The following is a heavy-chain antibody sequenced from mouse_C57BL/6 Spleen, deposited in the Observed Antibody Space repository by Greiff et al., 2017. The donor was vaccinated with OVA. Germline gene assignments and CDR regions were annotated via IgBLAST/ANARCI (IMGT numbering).Heavy chain of an antibody. CDR1: GYTFTSYT. Sequence: VQLVESGAELARPGASVKMSCKASGYTFTSYTMHWVKQRPGQGLEWIGYINPSSGYTKYNQKFKDKATLTADKSSSTAYMQLSSLTSEDSAVYYCARPEIYYYGSSYEDYWGQGTTLTVSS. D-gene: IGHD1-1*01. CDR2: INPSSGYT. J-gene: IGHJ2*01. CDR3: ARPEIYYYGSSYEDY. V-gene: IGHV1-4*01.